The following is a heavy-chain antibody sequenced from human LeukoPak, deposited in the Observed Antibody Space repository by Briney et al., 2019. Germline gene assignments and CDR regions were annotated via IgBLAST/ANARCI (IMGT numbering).Heavy chain of an antibody. CDR3: AREGVVPAAPPILGAFDI. J-gene: IGHJ3*02. CDR1: GGSISSGDYY. V-gene: IGHV4-30-4*01. D-gene: IGHD2-2*01. Sequence: SQTLSLTCTVSGGSISSGDYYWSWIRQPPGKGLEWIGYIYYSGSTYYNPSLKSRVTISVDTSKNQFSLKLSSVTAADTAVYHCAREGVVPAAPPILGAFDIWGQGTMVTVSS. CDR2: IYYSGST.